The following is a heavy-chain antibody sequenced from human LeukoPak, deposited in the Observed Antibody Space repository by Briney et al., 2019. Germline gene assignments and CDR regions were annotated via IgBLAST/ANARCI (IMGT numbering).Heavy chain of an antibody. V-gene: IGHV4-39*01. D-gene: IGHD4-11*01. Sequence: SETLSLTCTVSGGSISSSSYYWGWIRQPPGKGLEWIGSIYYSGSTYYNPSLKSRVTISVDTSKNQFSLKLSSVTAADTAVYYCARHYSNYLNWFDPWGLGTLVTVSS. CDR3: ARHYSNYLNWFDP. CDR2: IYYSGST. J-gene: IGHJ5*02. CDR1: GGSISSSSYY.